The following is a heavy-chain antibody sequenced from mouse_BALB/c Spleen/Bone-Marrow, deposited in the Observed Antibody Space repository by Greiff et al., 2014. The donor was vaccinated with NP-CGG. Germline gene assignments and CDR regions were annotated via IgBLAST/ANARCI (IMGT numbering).Heavy chain of an antibody. V-gene: IGHV5-17*02. CDR3: TSSGTLGAVDY. J-gene: IGHJ4*01. Sequence: DVKLVESGGGLVQPGGSRKLSCAASGFTFSSFGMHWVRQAPEKGLEWVAYISSGSSTIYYADTMKGRFTISRDNPKNTLFLQMTRLRSEDTAVYDCTSSGTLGAVDYWGQGTSVTVSS. CDR2: ISSGSSTI. CDR1: GFTFSSFG. D-gene: IGHD3-1*01.